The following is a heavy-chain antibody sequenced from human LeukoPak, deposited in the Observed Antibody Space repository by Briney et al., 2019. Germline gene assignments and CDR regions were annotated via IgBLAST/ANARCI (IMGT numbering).Heavy chain of an antibody. V-gene: IGHV3-53*01. CDR1: GFTVSSNY. Sequence: GGSLRLSCAASGFTVSSNYMSWVRQAPGKGLEWVSVIYSGGYTYYADSVKGRFTISRDNSKNTLYLLMNNLRGEDTAVYYCARVVGAYERWGQGTLVTVSS. J-gene: IGHJ4*02. CDR3: ARVVGAYER. CDR2: IYSGGYT. D-gene: IGHD2-15*01.